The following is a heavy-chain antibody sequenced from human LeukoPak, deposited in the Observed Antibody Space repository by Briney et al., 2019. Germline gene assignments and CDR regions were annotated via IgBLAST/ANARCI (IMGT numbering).Heavy chain of an antibody. J-gene: IGHJ6*03. CDR1: GGSISSSGYY. CDR3: ARLDNWNDPNYYMDV. V-gene: IGHV4-39*07. CDR2: IYYSGST. Sequence: PSETLSLTCIVSGGSISSSGYYWGWIRQPPGKGLEWIGSIYYSGSTYYNPSLKSRVTISVDTSRTQFSLNLSSVTAADTAMYYCARLDNWNDPNYYMDVWGKGTTVTVSS. D-gene: IGHD1-1*01.